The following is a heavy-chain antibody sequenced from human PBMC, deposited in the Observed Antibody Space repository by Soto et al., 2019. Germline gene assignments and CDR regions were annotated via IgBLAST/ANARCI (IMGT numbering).Heavy chain of an antibody. V-gene: IGHV3-23*01. CDR2: ISGSGGST. J-gene: IGHJ5*02. CDR1: GFTFSSYA. Sequence: GGSLRLSCAASGFTFSSYAMSWVRQAPGKGLEWVSAISGSGGSTYYADSVKGRFTISRDNSKNTLYLQMNSLRAEDTAVYYCAKDLWDWNSQYEYNWFDPWGQGTLVTVSS. D-gene: IGHD1-7*01. CDR3: AKDLWDWNSQYEYNWFDP.